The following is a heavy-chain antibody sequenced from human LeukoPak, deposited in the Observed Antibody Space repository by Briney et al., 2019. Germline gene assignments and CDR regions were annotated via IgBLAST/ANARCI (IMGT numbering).Heavy chain of an antibody. CDR3: AKDLYGSGWYSPWYFDL. Sequence: GGSLSLSCAASGFTFSSYGMHWVRHAPGKGLEGVAFIRYDGSNKYYADSVKGRFTISRDNSKNTLHLQMNSLRAEDTAVYYCAKDLYGSGWYSPWYFDLWGRGTLVTVSS. CDR1: GFTFSSYG. CDR2: IRYDGSNK. D-gene: IGHD6-19*01. V-gene: IGHV3-30*02. J-gene: IGHJ2*01.